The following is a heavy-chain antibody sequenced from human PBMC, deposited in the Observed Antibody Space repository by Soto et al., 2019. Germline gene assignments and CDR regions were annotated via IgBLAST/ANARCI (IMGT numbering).Heavy chain of an antibody. Sequence: EVQLVESGGGLVQPGGSLSLSCAASGFTSGNSWMSWVRQAPGKGLEWVANIDQGGSEKYYVDSVKGRFTISRDNAKNSLYLQMNSLRAEDTAMYYCAGDFGWEQRRYRDWYFDLWGRGTLVTVSS. J-gene: IGHJ2*01. V-gene: IGHV3-7*04. CDR3: AGDFGWEQRRYRDWYFDL. D-gene: IGHD3-16*02. CDR2: IDQGGSEK. CDR1: GFTSGNSW.